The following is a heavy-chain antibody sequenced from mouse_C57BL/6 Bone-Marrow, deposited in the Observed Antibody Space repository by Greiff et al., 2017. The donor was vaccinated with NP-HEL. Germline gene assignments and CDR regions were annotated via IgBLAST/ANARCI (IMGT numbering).Heavy chain of an antibody. Sequence: EVQWVESGGGLVQPGGSLKLSCAASGFTFSDYGMAWVRQAPRKGPEWVAFISNLAYSIYYADTVTGRFPISRENAKNTLYLEMSSLRSEDTAMYYCARPYDGYYAMDYWGQGTSVTVSS. J-gene: IGHJ4*01. D-gene: IGHD2-3*01. CDR1: GFTFSDYG. V-gene: IGHV5-15*01. CDR2: ISNLAYSI. CDR3: ARPYDGYYAMDY.